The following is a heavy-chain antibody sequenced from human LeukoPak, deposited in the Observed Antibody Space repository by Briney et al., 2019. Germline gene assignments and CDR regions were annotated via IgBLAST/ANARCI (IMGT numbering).Heavy chain of an antibody. CDR1: GGSISSYY. Sequence: SETLSLTCTVSGGSISSYYWSWIRQPPGKGLEWIGYICYSGSTNYNPSLKSRVTISVDTSKNQFSLKLSSVTAADTAVYYCARRTTYNWFDPWGQGTLVTVSS. CDR2: ICYSGST. D-gene: IGHD4-17*01. J-gene: IGHJ5*02. V-gene: IGHV4-59*01. CDR3: ARRTTYNWFDP.